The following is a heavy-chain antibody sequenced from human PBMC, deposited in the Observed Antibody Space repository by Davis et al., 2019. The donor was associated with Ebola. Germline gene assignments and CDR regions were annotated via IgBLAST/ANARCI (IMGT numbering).Heavy chain of an antibody. CDR3: ARDLPRGYSMDV. Sequence: GESLKISCAASGFTFSRNGMHWVRQAPGKGLEWVSYISSSGSTIYYADSVRGRFTISRDNAKNSLYLQMNSLRAEDTAVYYCARDLPRGYSMDVWGQGTTVTVSS. V-gene: IGHV3-48*04. CDR2: ISSSGSTI. J-gene: IGHJ6*02. CDR1: GFTFSRNG. D-gene: IGHD2-2*02.